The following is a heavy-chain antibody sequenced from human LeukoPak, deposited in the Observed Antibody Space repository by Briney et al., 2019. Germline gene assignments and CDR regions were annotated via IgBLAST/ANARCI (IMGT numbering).Heavy chain of an antibody. CDR3: ARAGYTYVSPMTDY. J-gene: IGHJ4*02. CDR2: INWNGGST. Sequence: SGGSLRLSCAASGLTFDDYAMNWVRQVPGKGLEWVSGINWNGGSTGYADSVKGRFTISRDNAKNSLYLQMNSLRAEDTALYYCARAGYTYVSPMTDYWGQGTLVTVSS. CDR1: GLTFDDYA. V-gene: IGHV3-20*04. D-gene: IGHD5-18*01.